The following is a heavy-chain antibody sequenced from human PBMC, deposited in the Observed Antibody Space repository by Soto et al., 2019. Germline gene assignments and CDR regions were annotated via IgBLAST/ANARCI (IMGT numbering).Heavy chain of an antibody. Sequence: EVQLVESGGGLVQPGGSLRLSCAASGFTFSSYDMHWVRQATGKGLEWVSAFGTAGDTYYPGSVKGRFTISRENAKNSLYLQMNSLRAGDTAVYYFARGPRLQPSYYYYMDVWGKGTTVTVSS. CDR2: FGTAGDT. CDR3: ARGPRLQPSYYYYMDV. J-gene: IGHJ6*03. V-gene: IGHV3-13*01. CDR1: GFTFSSYD.